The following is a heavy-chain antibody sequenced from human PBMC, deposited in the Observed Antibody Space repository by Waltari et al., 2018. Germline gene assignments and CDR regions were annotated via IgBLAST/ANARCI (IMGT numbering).Heavy chain of an antibody. Sequence: QVQLLQSGAEVKKPGASVKVSCKVSGDTVSELSIHWVRQAPGKGLEWMGGFDPEHGEIISEQKFQGRLTLTEDTSTDTAYMELSSLRSEDTAVYYCTIYRDGDYVSLGFDPWGQGTLVTVSS. J-gene: IGHJ5*02. D-gene: IGHD4-17*01. CDR1: GDTVSELS. V-gene: IGHV1-24*01. CDR2: FDPEHGEI. CDR3: TIYRDGDYVSLGFDP.